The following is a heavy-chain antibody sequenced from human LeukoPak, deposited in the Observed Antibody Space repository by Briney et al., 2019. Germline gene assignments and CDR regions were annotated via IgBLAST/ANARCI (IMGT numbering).Heavy chain of an antibody. CDR2: IYYSGTT. J-gene: IGHJ5*02. CDR3: VRHPVGDPRSWFDP. D-gene: IGHD2-21*01. Sequence: SETLSLTCSVSGGSISGSHYYWAWIRQPPGKGLEWIGSIYYSGTTYYNPSLKSRVTISVDTSKNQFSLKLSSVTAADTAVYYCVRHPVGDPRSWFDPWGQGTLATVSS. V-gene: IGHV4-39*01. CDR1: GGSISGSHYY.